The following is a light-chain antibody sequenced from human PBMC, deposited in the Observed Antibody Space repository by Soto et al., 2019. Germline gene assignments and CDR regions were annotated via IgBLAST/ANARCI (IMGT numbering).Light chain of an antibody. CDR2: QAS. CDR3: QQYNGYSET. CDR1: QSISSW. J-gene: IGKJ1*01. Sequence: DIQMTHSPSTLSASVGDRVTITCRASQSISSWLAWFQQKPGKAPKLLIYQASTLQSGVPSRFSGSGSGTEFTLTISSLQPDDFATYYCQQYNGYSETFGQGTKVDIK. V-gene: IGKV1-5*03.